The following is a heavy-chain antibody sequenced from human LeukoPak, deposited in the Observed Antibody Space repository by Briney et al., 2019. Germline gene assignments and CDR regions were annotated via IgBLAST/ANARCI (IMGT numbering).Heavy chain of an antibody. J-gene: IGHJ4*02. CDR3: ARGYYDSSGYLVY. CDR1: GGTFSGYT. V-gene: IGHV1-69*02. D-gene: IGHD3-22*01. Sequence: SVKVSCKASGGTFSGYTISWVRQAPGQGLEWMGRIIPILGIANYAQKFQGRVTITADKSTSTAYMELSSLRSEDTAVYYCARGYYDSSGYLVYWGQGTLVTVSS. CDR2: IIPILGIA.